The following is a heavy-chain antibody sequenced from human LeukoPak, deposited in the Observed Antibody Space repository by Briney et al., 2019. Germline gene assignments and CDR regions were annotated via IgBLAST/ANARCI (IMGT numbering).Heavy chain of an antibody. CDR3: ARVSSSGWFDP. J-gene: IGHJ5*02. V-gene: IGHV4-30-2*01. Sequence: SETLSLTCAVSGGSISSGGYSWSWIRQPPGKGLKWIGYIYHSGSTYYNPSLKSRVTISVDRSKNQFSLKLSSVTAADTAVYYCARVSSSGWFDPWGQGTLVTVSS. CDR2: IYHSGST. CDR1: GGSISSGGYS. D-gene: IGHD6-6*01.